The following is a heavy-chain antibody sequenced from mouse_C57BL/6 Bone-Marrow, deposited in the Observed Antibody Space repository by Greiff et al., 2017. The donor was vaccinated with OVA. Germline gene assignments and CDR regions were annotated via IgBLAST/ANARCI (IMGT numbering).Heavy chain of an antibody. CDR1: GYTFTSYW. D-gene: IGHD2-2*01. CDR3: AIYYGCDGGFAY. Sequence: QVQLQQSGAELVKPGASVKMSCKASGYTFTSYWITWVKQRPGQGLEWIGDIYPGSGSTNYNEKFKGKATLTVDTSSSTAYMQLSSLTSEDSAVYYCAIYYGCDGGFAYWGRGTLITVSA. CDR2: IYPGSGST. V-gene: IGHV1-55*01. J-gene: IGHJ3*01.